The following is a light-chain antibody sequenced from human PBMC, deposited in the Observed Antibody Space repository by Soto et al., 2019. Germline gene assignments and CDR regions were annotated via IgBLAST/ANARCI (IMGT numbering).Light chain of an antibody. CDR1: SSDVGGYNY. CDR3: SSYTSSSTSYV. CDR2: EVS. Sequence: SVLAQPASVSGSPGQSITISCTGTSSDVGGYNYVSWYQQHPGKAPKLMIYEVSNRPSGVSNRFSGSKSGNTASLTISGLQAEDEPDYYCSSYTSSSTSYVFGTGTKVTVL. V-gene: IGLV2-14*01. J-gene: IGLJ1*01.